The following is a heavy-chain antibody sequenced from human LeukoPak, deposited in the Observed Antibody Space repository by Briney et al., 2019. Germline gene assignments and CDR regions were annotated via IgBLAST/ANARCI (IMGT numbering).Heavy chain of an antibody. CDR3: AKDLLKEGSYGSGIDWFDP. D-gene: IGHD3-10*01. J-gene: IGHJ5*02. Sequence: PGGSLRLSCAASGFIFSNYGMHWVRQAPGKGLEWVSFIRYDGSHKHYADSVKGRFTISRENSKKTLYLQMNSLRPDDTAMYYCAKDLLKEGSYGSGIDWFDPWGQGAQVTVSS. CDR2: IRYDGSHK. V-gene: IGHV3-30*02. CDR1: GFIFSNYG.